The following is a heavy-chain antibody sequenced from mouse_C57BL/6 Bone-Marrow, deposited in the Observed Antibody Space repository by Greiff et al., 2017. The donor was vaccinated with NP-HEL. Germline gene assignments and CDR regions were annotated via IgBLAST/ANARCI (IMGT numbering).Heavy chain of an antibody. V-gene: IGHV5-9-1*02. CDR2: ISSGGDYI. CDR3: TREVTTVVAPYWYFDV. CDR1: GFTFSSYA. J-gene: IGHJ1*03. D-gene: IGHD1-1*01. Sequence: EVKLQESGEGLVKPGGSLKLSCAASGFTFSSYAMSWVRQTPEKRLEWVAYISSGGDYIYYADTVKGRFTISRDNARNTLYLQMSSLKSEDTAMYYCTREVTTVVAPYWYFDVWGTGTTVTVSS.